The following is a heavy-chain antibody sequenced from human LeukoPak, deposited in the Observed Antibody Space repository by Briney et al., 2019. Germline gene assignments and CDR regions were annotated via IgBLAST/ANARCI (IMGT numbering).Heavy chain of an antibody. J-gene: IGHJ2*01. Sequence: GGSLRLSCAASGFTFSSYAMSWVRQAPGEGLEWVSAISGSGGSTYYADSVKGRFTISRDNSKNTLYLQMNSLRAEDTAVYYCAKGSYGDSPYWYFNLWGRGTLVTVSS. D-gene: IGHD4-17*01. V-gene: IGHV3-23*01. CDR2: ISGSGGST. CDR1: GFTFSSYA. CDR3: AKGSYGDSPYWYFNL.